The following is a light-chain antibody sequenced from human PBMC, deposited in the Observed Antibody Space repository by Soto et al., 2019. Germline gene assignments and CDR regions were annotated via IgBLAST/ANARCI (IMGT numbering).Light chain of an antibody. CDR2: QAS. V-gene: IGKV1-5*03. J-gene: IGKJ1*01. CDR1: QSISTW. Sequence: DIQMTQSPSTLSASVGDRVTIICRASQSISTWLAWYQQKPGKAPNLLIYQASSLESGVPSRFSGSGSGTDFTLTLSSLQPDDFAPYYCQQYNSYFRTFGQGTKVEIK. CDR3: QQYNSYFRT.